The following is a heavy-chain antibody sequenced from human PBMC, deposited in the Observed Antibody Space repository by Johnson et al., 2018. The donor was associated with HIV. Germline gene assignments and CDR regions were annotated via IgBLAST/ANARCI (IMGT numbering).Heavy chain of an antibody. V-gene: IGHV3-30*04. J-gene: IGHJ3*02. D-gene: IGHD6-19*01. CDR1: GFTFSSYA. CDR2: ISYEGSNK. CDR3: ARELGSGWGETADAFDI. Sequence: QMLLVESGGGVVQPGRSLRLSCAASGFTFSSYAMHWVRQAPGKGLEWVAVISYEGSNKYYADSVKGRSTISRDNSKNTLYLQMNSLRAEDTAVYYCARELGSGWGETADAFDIWGQGTMVTVSS.